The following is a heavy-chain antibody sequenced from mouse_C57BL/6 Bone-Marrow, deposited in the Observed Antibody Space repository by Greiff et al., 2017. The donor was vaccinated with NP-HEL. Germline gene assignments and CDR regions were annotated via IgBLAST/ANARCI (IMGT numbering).Heavy chain of an antibody. CDR1: GYTFTDYE. CDR3: TREITGTFRRAMDY. V-gene: IGHV1-15*01. CDR2: IDPETGGT. J-gene: IGHJ4*01. D-gene: IGHD4-1*01. Sequence: VQLQQSGAELVRPGASVTLSCKASGYTFTDYEMHWVKQTPVHGLEWIGAIDPETGGTAYNQKFKGKAILTADKSSSTAYMELRSLTSEDSAVYYCTREITGTFRRAMDYWGQGTSVTVSS.